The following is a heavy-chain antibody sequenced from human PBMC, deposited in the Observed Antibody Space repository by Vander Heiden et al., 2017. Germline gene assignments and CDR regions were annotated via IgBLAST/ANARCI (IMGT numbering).Heavy chain of an antibody. CDR2: IIPIFGTA. D-gene: IGHD1-26*01. CDR1: GGTFSSYA. V-gene: IGHV1-69*01. CDR3: ARSGIGGAKAGAFDI. Sequence: LQLVQSGAAVKKPGSSVQVSCTASGGTFSSYAISWVRQAPGQGLEWMGGIIPIFGTANYAHKFQGRVTITADESTSTAYMELSSLRSEDTAVYYCARSGIGGAKAGAFDIWGQGTMVTVSS. J-gene: IGHJ3*02.